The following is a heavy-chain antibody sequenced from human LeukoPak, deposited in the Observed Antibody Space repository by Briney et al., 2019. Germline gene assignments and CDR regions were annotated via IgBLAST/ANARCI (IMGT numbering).Heavy chain of an antibody. CDR2: ITSSGDTT. D-gene: IGHD3-10*01. CDR1: GFTFSIYA. V-gene: IGHV3-23*01. J-gene: IGHJ4*02. CDR3: AKTSAGIRGGYFDY. Sequence: GGSLRLSCTASGFTFSIYAMSWVRQAPGRGLEWVSAITSSGDTTFYADSVRGRFTISRDNSKNTLYLQMSSLRAEDTAVYYCAKTSAGIRGGYFDYWGQGTLVTVSS.